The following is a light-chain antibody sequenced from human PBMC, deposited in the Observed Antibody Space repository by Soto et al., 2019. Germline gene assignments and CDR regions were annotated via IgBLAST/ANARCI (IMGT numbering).Light chain of an antibody. CDR3: QLYGNSPRYT. J-gene: IGKJ2*01. Sequence: EIVLTQSPGTLSLSPGERATLSCRASQPVSTNFLAWYQQKPGQAPRLLIHGASGRASGIPDRFSGSGSGTDFTLTISRLEAADFAVYYCQLYGNSPRYTFGQGTKPEIQ. CDR1: QPVSTNF. CDR2: GAS. V-gene: IGKV3-20*01.